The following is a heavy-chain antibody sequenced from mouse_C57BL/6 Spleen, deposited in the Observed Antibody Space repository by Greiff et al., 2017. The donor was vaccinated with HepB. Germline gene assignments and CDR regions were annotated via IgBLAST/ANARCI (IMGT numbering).Heavy chain of an antibody. CDR2: INPDSSTI. CDR1: GIAFSRYW. CDR3: ARDVDYPYAMDY. J-gene: IGHJ4*01. D-gene: IGHD2-4*01. Sequence: EVMLVESGGGLVQPGGSLKLSCAASGIAFSRYWMSWVRRAPGKGLEWIGEINPDSSTINYAPSLKDKFIIARDNAKNTLYLQMSKVRSEDTALYYCARDVDYPYAMDYWGQGTSVTVSS. V-gene: IGHV4-1*01.